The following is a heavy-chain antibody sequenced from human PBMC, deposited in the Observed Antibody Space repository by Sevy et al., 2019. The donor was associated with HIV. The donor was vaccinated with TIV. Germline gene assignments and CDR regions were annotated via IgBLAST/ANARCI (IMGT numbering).Heavy chain of an antibody. D-gene: IGHD2-21*02. J-gene: IGHJ2*01. CDR1: GFTFSGYA. Sequence: GGSLRLSCAASGFTFSGYAMHWVRQAPGKGLKWVAVISYDGNNRYYADSVKGRFTISRDNSKNTLYLQLNGLRPEDTAVYYCARGGYCGGDCYSGYFDLWGRGTLVTVSS. CDR3: ARGGYCGGDCYSGYFDL. CDR2: ISYDGNNR. V-gene: IGHV3-30-3*01.